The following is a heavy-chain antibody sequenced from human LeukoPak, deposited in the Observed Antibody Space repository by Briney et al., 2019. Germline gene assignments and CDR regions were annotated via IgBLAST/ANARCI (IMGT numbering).Heavy chain of an antibody. V-gene: IGHV3-23*01. J-gene: IGHJ3*02. CDR1: GFSFPYG. CDR3: AKAAPPYDSSGLGAFDI. Sequence: GGSLRLSCEASGFSFPYGMSWVRQAPGKGLEWVSAISGSGGSTYYADSVKGRFTISRDNSKNTLYLQMNSLRAEDTAVYYCAKAAPPYDSSGLGAFDIWGQGTMVTVSS. CDR2: ISGSGGST. D-gene: IGHD3-22*01.